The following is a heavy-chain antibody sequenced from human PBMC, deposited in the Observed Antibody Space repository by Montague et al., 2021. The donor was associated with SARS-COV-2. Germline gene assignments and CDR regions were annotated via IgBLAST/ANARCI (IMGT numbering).Heavy chain of an antibody. D-gene: IGHD3-10*01. CDR2: ISSSGSTI. Sequence: SLRLSCAASGFTFSNHEMNWVRQAPGKGLEWVLYISSSGSTIYYADSVKGRFTISRDNAKNSLYLQMNSLRAEDTAVYYCARDGRFGELDYWGQGTLVTVST. CDR3: ARDGRFGELDY. CDR1: GFTFSNHE. J-gene: IGHJ4*02. V-gene: IGHV3-48*03.